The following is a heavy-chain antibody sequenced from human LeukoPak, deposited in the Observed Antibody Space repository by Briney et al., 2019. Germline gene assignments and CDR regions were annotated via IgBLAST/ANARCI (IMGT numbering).Heavy chain of an antibody. D-gene: IGHD6-6*01. CDR1: GGSISSYY. CDR3: ARGSAESFNIAARLNAFDI. CDR2: IYYSGST. V-gene: IGHV4-59*01. J-gene: IGHJ3*02. Sequence: SETLSLTCTVSGGSISSYYWSWIRQPPGKGLEWIGYIYYSGSTNYNPSLKSRVTISVDTSKNQFSLKLSSVTAADAAVYYCARGSAESFNIAARLNAFDIWGQGTMVTVSS.